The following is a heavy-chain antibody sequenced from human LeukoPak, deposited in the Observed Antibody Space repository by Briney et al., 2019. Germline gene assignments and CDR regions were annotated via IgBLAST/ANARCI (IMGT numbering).Heavy chain of an antibody. D-gene: IGHD3-22*01. CDR3: ARDRGYYDSSGEIDAFDI. Sequence: GGSLRLSCAASGFTFTDYWMHWVRQAPGKGLVWVSIINTDTRGTYYADSVKGRFTISRDNAKNSLYLQMNSLRAEDTAVYYCARDRGYYDSSGEIDAFDIWGQGTMVTVSS. CDR2: INTDTRGT. CDR1: GFTFTDYW. J-gene: IGHJ3*02. V-gene: IGHV3-74*01.